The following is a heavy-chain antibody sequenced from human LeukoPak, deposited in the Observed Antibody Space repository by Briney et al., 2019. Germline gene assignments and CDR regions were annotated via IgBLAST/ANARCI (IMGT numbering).Heavy chain of an antibody. V-gene: IGHV3-30*02. CDR2: IRYDGSNK. Sequence: GGSLRLSCAASGFTFSSYGMHWVRQAPGKGLEWVAFIRYDGSNKYYADSVKGRFTISRDNSKNTLYLQVNSLRAEDTAVYYCAKGPRAMVWGVSLFDYWGQGTLVTVSS. D-gene: IGHD3-10*01. J-gene: IGHJ4*02. CDR1: GFTFSSYG. CDR3: AKGPRAMVWGVSLFDY.